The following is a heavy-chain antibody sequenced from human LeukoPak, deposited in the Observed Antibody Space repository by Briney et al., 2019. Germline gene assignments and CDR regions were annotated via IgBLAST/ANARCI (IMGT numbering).Heavy chain of an antibody. CDR2: ISGSGGST. CDR3: AMGQEDTVTGSYFDY. CDR1: GFTFSSYA. D-gene: IGHD4-17*01. J-gene: IGHJ4*02. V-gene: IGHV3-23*01. Sequence: PGGSLRLSCAASGFTFSSYAMSWVRQAPGKGLEWVSAISGSGGSTYYADSVKGRFTISRDNSKNTLYLQMNSLRAEDTAVYYCAMGQEDTVTGSYFDYWGQGTLVTVSS.